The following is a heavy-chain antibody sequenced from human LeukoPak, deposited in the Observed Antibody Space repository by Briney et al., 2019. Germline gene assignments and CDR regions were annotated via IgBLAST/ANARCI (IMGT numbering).Heavy chain of an antibody. J-gene: IGHJ4*02. V-gene: IGHV3-30*18. D-gene: IGHD6-13*01. CDR1: GFTFSSYG. CDR3: AKGSSSGYFDYFDY. CDR2: ISYDGSNK. Sequence: GGSLRPSCAASGFTFSSYGMHWVHQAPGKGLEWVAVISYDGSNKYYADSVKGRFTISRDNSKNTLYLQMNSLRAEDTAVYYCAKGSSSGYFDYFDYWGQGTLVTVSS.